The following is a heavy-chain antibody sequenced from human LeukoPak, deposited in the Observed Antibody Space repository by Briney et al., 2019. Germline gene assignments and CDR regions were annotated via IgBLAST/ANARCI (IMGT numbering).Heavy chain of an antibody. J-gene: IGHJ4*02. CDR3: AKALNYYGSGSYYPFDY. Sequence: GGSLRLSCAASGFTFSSYAMSGVRQAPGKGLEWVSAISGSGGSTYYADSVKGWFTISRDNSKNTLYLQMNSLRAEDTAVYYCAKALNYYGSGSYYPFDYWGQGTLVTVSS. D-gene: IGHD3-10*01. CDR1: GFTFSSYA. CDR2: ISGSGGST. V-gene: IGHV3-23*01.